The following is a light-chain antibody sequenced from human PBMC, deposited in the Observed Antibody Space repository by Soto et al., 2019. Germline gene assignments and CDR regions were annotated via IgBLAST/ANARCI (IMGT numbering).Light chain of an antibody. V-gene: IGLV2-14*01. CDR3: SSYTSNKIRYV. CDR1: SSDVGGYNY. Sequence: QSALTQPASVSGSPGQSITISCTGTSSDVGGYNYVSWYQQHPDKAPKLMIYDVSNRPSGVSNRFSGSKSGNTASLTISGLQADDEADYYCSSYTSNKIRYVFGTGTKVTVL. CDR2: DVS. J-gene: IGLJ1*01.